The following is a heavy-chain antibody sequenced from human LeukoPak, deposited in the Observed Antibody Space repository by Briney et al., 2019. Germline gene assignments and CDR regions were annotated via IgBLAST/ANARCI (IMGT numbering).Heavy chain of an antibody. CDR3: AKSISTTTVTIID. CDR1: GFTFSSYG. Sequence: GGSLRLSCAASGFTFSSYGMHWVRQAPGKGLEWVAVIWYDGSNKYYADSVKGRFTISRDNSKNTLYLQMNSLRAEDTAVYYCAKSISTTTVTIIDWGQGTLVTVSS. CDR2: IWYDGSNK. J-gene: IGHJ4*02. V-gene: IGHV3-33*06. D-gene: IGHD4-17*01.